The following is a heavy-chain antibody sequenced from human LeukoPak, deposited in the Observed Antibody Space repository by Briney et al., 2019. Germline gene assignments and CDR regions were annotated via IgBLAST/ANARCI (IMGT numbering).Heavy chain of an antibody. CDR3: ARDIFLEVATINNFDY. V-gene: IGHV1-69*04. D-gene: IGHD5-12*01. J-gene: IGHJ4*02. CDR2: IIPILGIA. Sequence: ASVKVSCKASGGTFSSYAISWVRQAPGQGLEWMGRIIPILGIANYAQKFQGRVTITADKSTSTAYMELSSLRSEDTAVYYCARDIFLEVATINNFDYWGQGTLVTVSS. CDR1: GGTFSSYA.